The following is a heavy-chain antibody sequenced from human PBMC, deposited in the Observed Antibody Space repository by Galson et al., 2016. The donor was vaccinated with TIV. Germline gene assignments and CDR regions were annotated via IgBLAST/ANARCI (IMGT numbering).Heavy chain of an antibody. D-gene: IGHD3-10*01. CDR1: GYSFSIYW. CDR3: ARSPHYLASRTSYTAGDFGD. CDR2: IYPSDSDT. Sequence: QSGAEAKKPGESLKISCKASGYSFSIYWNGWVRQMPGKGLEWMGIIYPSDSDTRYSPSFQGQGTTSAEKSIDTVYLPWSSLTASDTAMYYCARSPHYLASRTSYTAGDFGDWGQGALVTVSS. J-gene: IGHJ4*02. V-gene: IGHV5-51*01.